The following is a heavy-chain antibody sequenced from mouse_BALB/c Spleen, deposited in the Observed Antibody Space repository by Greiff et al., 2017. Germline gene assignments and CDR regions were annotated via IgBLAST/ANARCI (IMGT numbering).Heavy chain of an antibody. J-gene: IGHJ4*01. CDR1: GFTFSSYY. D-gene: IGHD2-4*01. CDR2: INSNGGST. V-gene: IGHV5-6-2*01. CDR3: ARGIYYEPVGYAMDY. Sequence: EVQVVESGGGLVKLGGSLKLSCAASGFTFSSYYMSWVRQTPEKRLELVAAINSNGGSTYYPDTVKGRFTISRDNAKNTLYLQMSSLKSEDTALYYCARGIYYEPVGYAMDYWGQGTSVTVSS.